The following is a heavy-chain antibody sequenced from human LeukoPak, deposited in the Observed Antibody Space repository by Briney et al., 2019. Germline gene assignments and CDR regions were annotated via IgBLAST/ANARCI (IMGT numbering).Heavy chain of an antibody. D-gene: IGHD6-19*01. J-gene: IGHJ5*02. V-gene: IGHV3-30*02. CDR1: GFTFSSYG. CDR3: AKDLGYSSGWDL. Sequence: AGGSLRLSCAASGFTFSSYGMHWVRQAPGKGLEWVAFIRYDGSNKYYADSAKGRFTISRDNSKNTLYLQMNSLRAEDTAVYYCAKDLGYSSGWDLWGQGTLVTVSS. CDR2: IRYDGSNK.